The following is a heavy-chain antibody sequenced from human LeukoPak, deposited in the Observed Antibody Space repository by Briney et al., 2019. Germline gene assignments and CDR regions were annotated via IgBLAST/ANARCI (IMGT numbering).Heavy chain of an antibody. D-gene: IGHD6-19*01. Sequence: SETLSLTCTVSNDSISSGDYYWNWIRQPPGKGLEWIGYIFHRGGTSYNPSLKSRILFSVDTSQNQFSLKLNSVTAADTAVYYCARHRGYSSGWYPSGAFDIWGQGTMVTVSS. CDR2: IFHRGGT. V-gene: IGHV4-30-4*01. J-gene: IGHJ3*02. CDR1: NDSISSGDYY. CDR3: ARHRGYSSGWYPSGAFDI.